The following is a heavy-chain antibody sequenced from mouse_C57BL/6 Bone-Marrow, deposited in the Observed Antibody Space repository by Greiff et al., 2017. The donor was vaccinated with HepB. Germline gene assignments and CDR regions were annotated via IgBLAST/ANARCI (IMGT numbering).Heavy chain of an antibody. CDR1: GYTFTSYW. V-gene: IGHV1-64*01. CDR3: ASEGTGTPFDY. J-gene: IGHJ2*01. Sequence: VQLQQSGAELVKPGASVKLSCKASGYTFTSYWIHWVKQRPGQGLEWIGMIHPNSGSTNYNEKFKSKATLTVDKSSSTAYMQLSSLTSEDSAVYYCASEGTGTPFDYWGQGTTLTVSS. D-gene: IGHD4-1*01. CDR2: IHPNSGST.